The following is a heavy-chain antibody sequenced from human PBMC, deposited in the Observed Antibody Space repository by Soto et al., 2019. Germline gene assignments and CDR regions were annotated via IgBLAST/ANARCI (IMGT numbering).Heavy chain of an antibody. CDR2: ISTSSSII. CDR3: VRDLLVAAPTNKY. D-gene: IGHD2-15*01. CDR1: GFTFSNYK. Sequence: EVQLVESGGGLVQPGGSLRLSCAASGFTFSNYKMSWVRQAPGKGLEWVSYISTSSSIINYADSVKGRFTIYRDNAKNSLYLQMNSLRDEDTGVYYCVRDLLVAAPTNKYWGQGTLATVSS. V-gene: IGHV3-48*02. J-gene: IGHJ4*02.